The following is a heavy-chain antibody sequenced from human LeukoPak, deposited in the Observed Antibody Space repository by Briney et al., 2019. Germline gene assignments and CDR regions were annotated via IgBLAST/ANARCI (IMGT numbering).Heavy chain of an antibody. D-gene: IGHD1-7*01. CDR1: GLTFSSYG. CDR2: TSHDGSNK. Sequence: PGGSLRLSCVASGLTFSSYGMHWVRQAPGKGLEWVAVTSHDGSNKYYADSVKGRFTISRDNSKNTLYLQMSSLRGEDTAVYYCARGRAELELVNWFDPWGQGTLVTVSS. J-gene: IGHJ5*02. V-gene: IGHV3-30*03. CDR3: ARGRAELELVNWFDP.